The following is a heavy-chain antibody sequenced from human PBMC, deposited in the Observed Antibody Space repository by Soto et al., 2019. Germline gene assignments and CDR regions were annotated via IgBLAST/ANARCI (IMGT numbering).Heavy chain of an antibody. Sequence: ASVKVSCKASGYTFTSYYMHWVRQAPGQGLEWMGIINPSGGSTSYAQKFQGRVTMTRDTSTSTVYMELSSLRSEDTAVYYCASEGGYYDSSGRDAFDIWGQGTTVTVSS. CDR1: GYTFTSYY. D-gene: IGHD3-22*01. CDR2: INPSGGST. J-gene: IGHJ3*02. CDR3: ASEGGYYDSSGRDAFDI. V-gene: IGHV1-46*03.